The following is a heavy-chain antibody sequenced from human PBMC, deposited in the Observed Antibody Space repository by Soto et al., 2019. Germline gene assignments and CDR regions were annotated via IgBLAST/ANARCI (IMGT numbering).Heavy chain of an antibody. CDR2: ISYDGSNK. D-gene: IGHD3-10*01. CDR3: ARAFGDFDAAIYYRGPNWFDP. Sequence: QVQLVESGGGVVQPGRSLRLSCAASGFTFSSYAMHWVRQAPGKGLEWVAVISYDGSNKYYADSVKGRFTISRDNSKNSLDLQMNGLRAEDTAVYYCARAFGDFDAAIYYRGPNWFDPWGQGTLVTVSS. J-gene: IGHJ5*02. V-gene: IGHV3-30-3*01. CDR1: GFTFSSYA.